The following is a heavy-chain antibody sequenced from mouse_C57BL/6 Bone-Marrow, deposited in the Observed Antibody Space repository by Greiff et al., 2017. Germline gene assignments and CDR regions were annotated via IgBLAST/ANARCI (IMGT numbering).Heavy chain of an antibody. Sequence: VQLQQSGAELMKPGASVKLSCKATGYTFTGSWIEWVKQRPGHGLEWIGEILPGSGSTNYNEKFKGKATFTADTSSNTAYMQLRRLTTEDSAIYSFARGFHYYGWVWFAYWGQGTLVTVSA. CDR2: ILPGSGST. CDR1: GYTFTGSW. CDR3: ARGFHYYGWVWFAY. D-gene: IGHD1-1*02. J-gene: IGHJ3*01. V-gene: IGHV1-9*01.